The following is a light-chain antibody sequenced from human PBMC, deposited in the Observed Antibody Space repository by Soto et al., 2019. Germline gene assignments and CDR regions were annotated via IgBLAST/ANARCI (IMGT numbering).Light chain of an antibody. CDR1: QGLGNY. J-gene: IGKJ3*01. CDR3: QKYYNAVFT. Sequence: DIQMTQSPSSLSAYVGARVTITCRASQGLGNYLSWYQQRPVQVPNLLIYHASTWQSGVPSRFSGSGSGTDFTLTISSLQNEDVAKYYCQKYYNAVFTFGPGTKVDI. V-gene: IGKV1-27*01. CDR2: HAS.